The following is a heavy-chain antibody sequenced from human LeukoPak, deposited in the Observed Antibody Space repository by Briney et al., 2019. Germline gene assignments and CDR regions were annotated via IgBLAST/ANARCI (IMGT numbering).Heavy chain of an antibody. Sequence: GGSLRLSCAASGFTFSTNWMSWLRQAPEKGLEWVAHIKPDGTETYYVDSVKGLFTMSRDNAKNSLYLQMNSLRAEETAVYYCATAVAVAGDSWGQGTLVTVSS. D-gene: IGHD6-19*01. J-gene: IGHJ5*01. V-gene: IGHV3-7*01. CDR3: ATAVAVAGDS. CDR1: GFTFSTNW. CDR2: IKPDGTET.